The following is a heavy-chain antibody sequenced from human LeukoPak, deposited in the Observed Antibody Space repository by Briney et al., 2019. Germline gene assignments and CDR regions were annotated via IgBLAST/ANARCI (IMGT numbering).Heavy chain of an antibody. CDR1: GDSFRSYY. V-gene: IGHV4-59*01. J-gene: IGHJ5*01. Sequence: SETLSLTCTVSGDSFRSYYWSWIRHPPGKGLEWIGYIYYSGSTNYNPSLKSRVTISVDTSKNQFSLKLNSVTAADTAVYYCARGRNLEWFDYWGQGTLVTVSS. D-gene: IGHD3-3*01. CDR2: IYYSGST. CDR3: ARGRNLEWFDY.